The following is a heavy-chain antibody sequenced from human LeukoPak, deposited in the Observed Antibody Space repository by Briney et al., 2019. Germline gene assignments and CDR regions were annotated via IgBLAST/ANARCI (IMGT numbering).Heavy chain of an antibody. CDR3: VRSLDY. J-gene: IGHJ4*02. CDR2: IAGSDGFT. Sequence: GGSLRLSCAASGFPFSSYAMNWVRQAPGKGLEWVSVIAGSDGFTQYADSVKGRFTIPRDNSKNTVYLQMNRLRVEDTALYYCVRSLDYWGQGTLVTVSS. V-gene: IGHV3-23*01. CDR1: GFPFSSYA.